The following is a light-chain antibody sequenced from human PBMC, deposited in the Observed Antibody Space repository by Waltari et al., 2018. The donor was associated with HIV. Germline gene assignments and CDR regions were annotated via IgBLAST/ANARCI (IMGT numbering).Light chain of an antibody. CDR2: AAS. CDR3: QTYDSAPFT. Sequence: DIQMTQSPPSLSASVRDRVTITCRASQGISNHLAWYQQKPGKLPKLLIYAASTLQSGVPSRLSGSGSGTDFTLTISSLQPEDVATYYCQTYDSAPFTFGPGTKVDIK. CDR1: QGISNH. V-gene: IGKV1-27*01. J-gene: IGKJ3*01.